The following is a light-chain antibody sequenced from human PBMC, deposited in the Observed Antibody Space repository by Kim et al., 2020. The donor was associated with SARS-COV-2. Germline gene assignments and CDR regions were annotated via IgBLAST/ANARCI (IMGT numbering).Light chain of an antibody. J-gene: IGLJ2*01. CDR1: SLRSYY. CDR2: GKN. CDR3: NYRDSSGNHRGV. Sequence: SSELTQDPAVSVALGQTVRITCQGDSLRSYYASWYQQKPGQAPVLVIYGKNNRPSGIPDRFSGSSSGNTASLTITGAQAEDEADYYCNYRDSSGNHRGVFGGGTQLTVL. V-gene: IGLV3-19*01.